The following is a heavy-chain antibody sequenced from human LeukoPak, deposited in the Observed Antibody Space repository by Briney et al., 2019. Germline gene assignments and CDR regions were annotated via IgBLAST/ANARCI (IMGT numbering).Heavy chain of an antibody. Sequence: SVKVSCKASGGTFSRYTISWVRQAPGQGLEWMGRLIPILGIANYAQKFQGRVTITADKSTSTAYMELSSLRSEDTAVYYCARDQTQAYCGGDCYPTWFDPWGQGTLVTVSS. D-gene: IGHD2-21*02. J-gene: IGHJ5*02. CDR2: LIPILGIA. CDR3: ARDQTQAYCGGDCYPTWFDP. CDR1: GGTFSRYT. V-gene: IGHV1-69*04.